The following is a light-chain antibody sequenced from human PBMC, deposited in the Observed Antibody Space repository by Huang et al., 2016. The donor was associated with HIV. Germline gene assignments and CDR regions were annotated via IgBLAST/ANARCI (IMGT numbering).Light chain of an antibody. CDR2: GTS. CDR3: QQYNNWPPGT. Sequence: EIVMTQSPATLSVSPGERATLSCRAGRSVSSNLAWYQQKPGQAPRLLIYGTSTRATGIPARFSGSGSGTEFTLTISSLQSEDFAVYYCQQYNNWPPGTFGQGTKVEIK. CDR1: RSVSSN. J-gene: IGKJ1*01. V-gene: IGKV3-15*01.